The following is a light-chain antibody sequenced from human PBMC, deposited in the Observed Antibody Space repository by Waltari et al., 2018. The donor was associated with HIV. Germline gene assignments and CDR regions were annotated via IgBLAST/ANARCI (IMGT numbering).Light chain of an antibody. CDR3: FSDAGCHPSYV. CDR1: SSDVGSYNL. Sequence: QSALTQPPSVSGSPGQSVTISCTGTSSDVGSYNLVSWYQQPPGKAPKLMIYEVSKRTTGVSDCFSGSQCGNTASRTLSRVQGSSEADDYFFSDAGCHPSYVCGTAT. CDR2: EVS. J-gene: IGLJ1*01. V-gene: IGLV2-23*02.